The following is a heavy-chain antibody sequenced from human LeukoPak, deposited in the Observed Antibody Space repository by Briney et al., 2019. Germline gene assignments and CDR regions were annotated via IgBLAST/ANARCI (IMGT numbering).Heavy chain of an antibody. V-gene: IGHV4-39*01. CDR2: IYYSGST. CDR3: ARGLDSGEFDY. Sequence: SETLSLTCTVSGGSISSSSYYWGWIRQPPGKGLEWIGSIYYSGSTYYNPSLKSRVTISVDTSKNQFSLKLSSVTAADTAVYYCARGLDSGEFDYWGQGTLVTVSS. J-gene: IGHJ4*02. CDR1: GGSISSSSYY. D-gene: IGHD3-10*01.